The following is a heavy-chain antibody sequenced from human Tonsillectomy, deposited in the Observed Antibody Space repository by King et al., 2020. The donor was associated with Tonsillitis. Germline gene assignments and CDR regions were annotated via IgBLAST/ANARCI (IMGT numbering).Heavy chain of an antibody. V-gene: IGHV1-18*01. CDR2: ISAYNGNT. J-gene: IGHJ3*01. CDR1: GYTFINYG. D-gene: IGHD4-17*01. Sequence: QLVQSGAEVKKPGASVTVSCKPSGYTFINYGISWVRQAPGQGLEWMGWISAYNGNTNYAQKLQGRVTMTTDTSTSTAYMELRSLRSDDTAVYYCAGGVYMTTVPIDDAFDVWGPGTMVIVSS. CDR3: AGGVYMTTVPIDDAFDV.